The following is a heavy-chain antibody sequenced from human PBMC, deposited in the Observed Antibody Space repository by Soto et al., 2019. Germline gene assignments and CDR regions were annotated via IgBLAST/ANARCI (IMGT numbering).Heavy chain of an antibody. D-gene: IGHD1-26*01. CDR3: ARAVRGSYYDY. CDR2: IYYSGST. CDR1: GGSMSSGEYY. Sequence: SETLSLTCTVSGGSMSSGEYYWSWIRQPPGKGLEWIGYIYYSGSTYYNPSLKSRVTISVDTSKNQFSLKLSSVTAADTAVYYCARAVRGSYYDYWGQGTLVTVSS. V-gene: IGHV4-30-4*01. J-gene: IGHJ4*02.